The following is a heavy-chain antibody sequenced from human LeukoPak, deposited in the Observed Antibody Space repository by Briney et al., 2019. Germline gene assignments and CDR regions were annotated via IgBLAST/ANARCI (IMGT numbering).Heavy chain of an antibody. CDR2: FDPEDGET. Sequence: ASVKVSCKVSGYTLTELSMHWVRQAPGKGLEWMGGFDPEDGETIYAQKFQGRVTMTEDTSTDTAYMELSSLRSEDTAVYYCATDPTSPHYYYYGMDVWGQGTTVTVSS. CDR1: GYTLTELS. V-gene: IGHV1-24*01. CDR3: ATDPTSPHYYYYGMDV. J-gene: IGHJ6*02.